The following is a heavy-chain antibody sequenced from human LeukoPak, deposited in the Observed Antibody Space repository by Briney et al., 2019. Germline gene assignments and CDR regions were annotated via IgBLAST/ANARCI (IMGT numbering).Heavy chain of an antibody. J-gene: IGHJ4*02. Sequence: GGSLRLSCAASGFTFSSYAMSWVRQAPGKGLEWVSAISGSGSSTYYADSVKGRFTISRDNSKNTLYLQMNSLRAEDTAVYYCANSQTVWGRYYYDSSGYYNWGQGTLVTVSS. CDR2: ISGSGSST. D-gene: IGHD3-22*01. CDR1: GFTFSSYA. V-gene: IGHV3-23*01. CDR3: ANSQTVWGRYYYDSSGYYN.